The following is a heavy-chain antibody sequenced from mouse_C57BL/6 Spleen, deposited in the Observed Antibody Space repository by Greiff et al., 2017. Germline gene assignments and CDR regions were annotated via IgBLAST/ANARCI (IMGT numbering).Heavy chain of an antibody. V-gene: IGHV5-6*01. Sequence: EVKVVESGGDLVKPGGSLKLSCAASGFTFSSYGMSWVRQTPDKRLEWVATISSGGSYTYYPDSVKGRFTISRDNAKNTLYLQMSSLKSEDTAMYYCARGDDYWGQGTTLTVSS. J-gene: IGHJ2*01. CDR3: ARGDDY. CDR2: ISSGGSYT. CDR1: GFTFSSYG. D-gene: IGHD3-3*01.